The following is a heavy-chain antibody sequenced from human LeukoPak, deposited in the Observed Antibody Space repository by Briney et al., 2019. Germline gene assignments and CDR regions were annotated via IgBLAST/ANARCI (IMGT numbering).Heavy chain of an antibody. D-gene: IGHD6-19*01. CDR1: GFTFSSYA. CDR3: ARPQQWLAAFDY. J-gene: IGHJ4*02. V-gene: IGHV3-23*01. Sequence: GSLRLSCAASGFTFSSYAMNWVRQAPGKGLEWVSAISGSGGSTFYADSVKGRFTISRDNSKNTLYLQMNSLRAEDTAVYYCARPQQWLAAFDYWGQGTLVTVSS. CDR2: ISGSGGST.